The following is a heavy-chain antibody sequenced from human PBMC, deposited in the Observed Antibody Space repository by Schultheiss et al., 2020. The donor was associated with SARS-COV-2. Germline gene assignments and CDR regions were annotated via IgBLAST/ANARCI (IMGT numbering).Heavy chain of an antibody. CDR2: FDPEDGET. Sequence: ASVKVSCKVSGYTLTELSMHWVRQAPGKGLEWMGGFDPEDGETIYAQKFQGRVTMTEDTSTDTAYMELSSLRSEDTAVYYCAAGGGSYTLYYYYYGMDVWGQGTTVTVSS. J-gene: IGHJ6*02. V-gene: IGHV1-24*01. CDR1: GYTLTELS. CDR3: AAGGGSYTLYYYYYGMDV. D-gene: IGHD1-26*01.